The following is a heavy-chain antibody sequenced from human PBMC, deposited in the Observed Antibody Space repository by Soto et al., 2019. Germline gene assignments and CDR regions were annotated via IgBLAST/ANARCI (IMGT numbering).Heavy chain of an antibody. CDR2: INPKSGGT. CDR3: ARGDSTDCSNGVCSFFYNHDMDV. D-gene: IGHD2-8*01. V-gene: IGHV1-2*04. Sequence: ASMKGSCKASGYSFTDYQINWGRQAPGQRLEWLGRINPKSGGTSTAQKFQGWVTMTTDTSISTASMELTRLTSDDTAIYYCARGDSTDCSNGVCSFFYNHDMDVWGQGTTVTVSS. CDR1: GYSFTDYQ. J-gene: IGHJ6*02.